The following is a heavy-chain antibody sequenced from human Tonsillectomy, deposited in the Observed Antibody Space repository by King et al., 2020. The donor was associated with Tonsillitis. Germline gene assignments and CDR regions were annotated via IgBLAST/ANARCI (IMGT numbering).Heavy chain of an antibody. J-gene: IGHJ4*02. CDR3: ARDFWSGYPPTRYFDY. CDR1: GFTFSSYW. D-gene: IGHD3-3*01. V-gene: IGHV3-7*04. Sequence: VQLVESGGGLVQPGGSLRFSCAASGFTFSSYWMSWVRQAPGKGLEWVANIKQDGSEKYYVAFVKGRFTISRDKAKNSLYLQMNSLSAADTAVYYCARDFWSGYPPTRYFDYWGQGTLVTVSS. CDR2: IKQDGSEK.